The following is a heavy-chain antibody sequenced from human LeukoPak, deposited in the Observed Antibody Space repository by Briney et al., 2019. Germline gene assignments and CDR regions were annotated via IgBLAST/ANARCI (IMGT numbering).Heavy chain of an antibody. Sequence: GASVKVSCKASGYSLTRYGISWVRQAPGQGLEWMGWICAYNGNTNYAQKFQGRVTMTTDTSTSTAYMELRSLRSDDTAVYYCAREIVAMANKDYHMDVWGKGTTVTVSS. J-gene: IGHJ6*03. D-gene: IGHD5-12*01. CDR3: AREIVAMANKDYHMDV. CDR2: ICAYNGNT. CDR1: GYSLTRYG. V-gene: IGHV1-18*01.